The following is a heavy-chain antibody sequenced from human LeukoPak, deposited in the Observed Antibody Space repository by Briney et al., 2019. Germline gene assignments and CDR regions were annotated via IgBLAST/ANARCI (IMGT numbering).Heavy chain of an antibody. CDR2: ISGSGGFT. Sequence: GGSLRLSCAASGFTFSSYAMTWVRQAPGKGLEWVSTISGSGGFTYYADSVKGRFTISRDNSKNTLYLQMNSLRAEDTAVYYCAKGNYYDSSGYLYYFDYWGQGTLVTVSS. J-gene: IGHJ4*02. CDR3: AKGNYYDSSGYLYYFDY. V-gene: IGHV3-23*01. CDR1: GFTFSSYA. D-gene: IGHD3-22*01.